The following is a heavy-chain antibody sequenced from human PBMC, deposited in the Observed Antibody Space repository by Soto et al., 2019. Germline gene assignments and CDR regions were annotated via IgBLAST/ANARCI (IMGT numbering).Heavy chain of an antibody. CDR2: TYYRSKWYN. CDR1: GDSVSSNSAA. J-gene: IGHJ6*02. V-gene: IGHV6-1*01. CDR3: ARSDGFLVPRPYADV. D-gene: IGHD3-3*01. Sequence: SQTLSLTCAISGDSVSSNSAAWNWIRQSPSRGLEWLGRTYYRSKWYNDYAVSVKSRITINPDTSKNQFSLQLNSVTPEDTAEFYFARSDGFLVPRPYADVWGQGTTVTVSS.